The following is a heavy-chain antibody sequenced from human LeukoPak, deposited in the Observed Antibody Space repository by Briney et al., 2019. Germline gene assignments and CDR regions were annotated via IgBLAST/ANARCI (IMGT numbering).Heavy chain of an antibody. CDR2: INSYNGNT. CDR3: ARDRVPVYYDSYDAFDI. Sequence: ASVKVSCKASGYTFTSYVMRGVRQAPGKGLAWVGWINSYNGNTNYAQKLQGRVTMTTDTSTSTAYMELRSLRSDATAVYYCARDRVPVYYDSYDAFDIWGQGTMVTVSS. J-gene: IGHJ3*02. V-gene: IGHV1-18*01. CDR1: GYTFTSYV. D-gene: IGHD3-22*01.